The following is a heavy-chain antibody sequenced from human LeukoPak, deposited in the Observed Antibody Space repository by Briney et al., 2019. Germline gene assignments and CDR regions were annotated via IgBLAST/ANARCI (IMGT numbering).Heavy chain of an antibody. CDR3: ARSVTIFGVVKSPNYYYGMDV. CDR1: GGTFSSYA. J-gene: IGHJ6*02. D-gene: IGHD3-3*01. CDR2: IIPILGIA. Sequence: ASVKVSCKASGGTFSSYAISWARQAPGQGLEWMGRIIPILGIANYAQKFQGRVTITADKSTSTAYMELSSLRSEDTAVYYCARSVTIFGVVKSPNYYYGMDVWGQGTTVTVSS. V-gene: IGHV1-69*04.